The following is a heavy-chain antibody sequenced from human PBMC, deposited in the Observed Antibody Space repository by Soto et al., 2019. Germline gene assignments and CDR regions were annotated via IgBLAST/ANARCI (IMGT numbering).Heavy chain of an antibody. D-gene: IGHD3-16*02. V-gene: IGHV3-48*01. CDR3: ARDEGAWGSYRSIYYYYMDV. CDR2: ISSSSSTI. J-gene: IGHJ6*03. CDR1: GFTFSSYA. Sequence: GGSLRLSCAASGFTFSSYAMNWVRQAPGKGLEWVSYISSSSSTIYYADSVKGRFTISRDNAKNSLYLQMNSLRAEDTAVYYCARDEGAWGSYRSIYYYYMDVWGKGTTVTVSS.